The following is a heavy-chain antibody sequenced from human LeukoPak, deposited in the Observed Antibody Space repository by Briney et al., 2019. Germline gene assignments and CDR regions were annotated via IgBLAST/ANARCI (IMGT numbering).Heavy chain of an antibody. J-gene: IGHJ5*02. CDR1: GYTFTSYS. Sequence: GAPVKVSCKASGYTFTSYSMHWVRQAPGQGLEWMGIINPSGGSTSYAQKFQGRVTMTRDTSTSTVYMELSSLTSEDTAAYYCARADIAAAENWSDPWGQGTLVTVSS. CDR3: ARADIAAAENWSDP. V-gene: IGHV1-46*03. D-gene: IGHD6-13*01. CDR2: INPSGGST.